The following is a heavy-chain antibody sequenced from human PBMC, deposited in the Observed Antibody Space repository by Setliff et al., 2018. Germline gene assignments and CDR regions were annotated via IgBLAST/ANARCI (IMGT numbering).Heavy chain of an antibody. D-gene: IGHD3-22*01. Sequence: SGPTLVNPTQTLTLTCTYSGFSFGISGMRLSWIRQAPGKALEWLARVDWDDGKFYSTSLATRLTISEDTFKNQVILTMTNMDPADTATYFCARDSREYYFDYWGQGILVTVSS. V-gene: IGHV2-70*04. CDR3: ARDSREYYFDY. J-gene: IGHJ4*02. CDR1: GFSFGISGMR. CDR2: VDWDDGK.